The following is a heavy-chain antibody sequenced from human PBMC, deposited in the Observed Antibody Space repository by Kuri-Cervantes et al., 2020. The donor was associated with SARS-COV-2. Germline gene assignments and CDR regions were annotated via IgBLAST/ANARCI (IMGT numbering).Heavy chain of an antibody. CDR1: GFTFGDYA. CDR3: ARVAYDFWSGDPDYFEY. CDR2: ISSNGGIT. J-gene: IGHJ4*02. Sequence: GGSLRLSCAASGFTFGDYAMHWVRQAPGKGLECVSAISSNGGITYYADSVNGRFTISRDNSKNTLYLQMYSLRAEDTAVYYCARVAYDFWSGDPDYFEYWGQGTLVTVSS. V-gene: IGHV3-64*02. D-gene: IGHD3-3*01.